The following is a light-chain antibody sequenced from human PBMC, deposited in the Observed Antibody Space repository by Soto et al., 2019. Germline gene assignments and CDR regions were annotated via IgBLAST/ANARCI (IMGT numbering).Light chain of an antibody. J-gene: IGLJ1*01. Sequence: QSALTQPASVSGSPGQSITISCTGISSDGDDYKDVSWYQQHPGKAPKLMIYEVTYRPSGVSNRFSGSKSGNTASLTISGLQAEDEADYYCSSYTSTSTVFGTGTTHRP. CDR1: SSDGDDYKD. CDR2: EVT. CDR3: SSYTSTSTV. V-gene: IGLV2-14*01.